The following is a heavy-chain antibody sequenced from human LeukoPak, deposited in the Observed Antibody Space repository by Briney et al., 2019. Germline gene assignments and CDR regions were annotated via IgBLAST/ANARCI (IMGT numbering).Heavy chain of an antibody. CDR2: IYGGGST. J-gene: IGHJ4*02. CDR1: GLSVSSNF. Sequence: GGSLRLSCAATGLSVSSNFMSWVRQAPGKGLEWVSVIYGGGSTYYADSVTGRFTISRDTPKNTLYLQMNSLRVEDTAVYYCASWPVGWYGEDSWGQGTPVTVSS. CDR3: ASWPVGWYGEDS. V-gene: IGHV3-53*01. D-gene: IGHD6-19*01.